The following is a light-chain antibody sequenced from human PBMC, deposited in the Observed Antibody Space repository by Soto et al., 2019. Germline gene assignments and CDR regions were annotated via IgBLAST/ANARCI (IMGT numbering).Light chain of an antibody. J-gene: IGLJ3*02. CDR3: CSDAGASNWV. CDR1: SSDVGSYNI. CDR2: EGS. Sequence: QSALTQPASVSGSLGQSITISCTGTSSDVGSYNIVSWYQQHPGKVPKLIIYEGSSRPSGVSNRFSGSKSGNTAALTISGLQAEDEADYYCCSDAGASNWVFGGGTMVTVL. V-gene: IGLV2-23*01.